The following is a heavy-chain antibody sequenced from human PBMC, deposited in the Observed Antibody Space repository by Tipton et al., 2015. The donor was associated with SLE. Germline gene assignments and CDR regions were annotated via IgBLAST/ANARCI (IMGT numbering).Heavy chain of an antibody. D-gene: IGHD2-2*01. CDR1: GFTFSTYG. CDR3: AKDQEYQLLYYYFYGMDV. Sequence: SLRLSCAASGFTFSTYGMTWVRQAPGKGLEWVSAISGSGGSTYYADSVKGRFTISRDNSKNTVYLQMDSLRDDDTAVYYCAKDQEYQLLYYYFYGMDVWGQGTTVTVSS. J-gene: IGHJ6*02. V-gene: IGHV3-23*01. CDR2: ISGSGGST.